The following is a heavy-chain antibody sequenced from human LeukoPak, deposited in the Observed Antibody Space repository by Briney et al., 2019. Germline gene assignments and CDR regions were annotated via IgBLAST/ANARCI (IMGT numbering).Heavy chain of an antibody. J-gene: IGHJ4*02. Sequence: PGGSLRLSCAASGFTFSNYWMSWVRQAPGKGLEWVANIKQDGSQKYYVDSVKGRFTISRDNAKNSLYLQMNSLRVEDTAVYYCARERWCSGGSCYDYWGQGTLVTVSS. CDR1: GFTFSNYW. CDR3: ARERWCSGGSCYDY. CDR2: IKQDGSQK. V-gene: IGHV3-7*01. D-gene: IGHD2-15*01.